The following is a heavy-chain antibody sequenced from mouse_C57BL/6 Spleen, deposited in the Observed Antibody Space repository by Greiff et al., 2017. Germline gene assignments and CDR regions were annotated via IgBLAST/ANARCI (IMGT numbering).Heavy chain of an antibody. Sequence: QVQLQQSGAELARPGASVKLSCKASGYTFTSYGISWVKQRTGQGLEWIGEIYPRSGNTYYNEKFKGKATLTADKSSSTAYMGLRSLTSEDSAVYFCARRGTYSNYVEYYAMDYWGQGTSVTVSS. J-gene: IGHJ4*01. V-gene: IGHV1-81*01. CDR3: ARRGTYSNYVEYYAMDY. CDR2: IYPRSGNT. CDR1: GYTFTSYG. D-gene: IGHD2-5*01.